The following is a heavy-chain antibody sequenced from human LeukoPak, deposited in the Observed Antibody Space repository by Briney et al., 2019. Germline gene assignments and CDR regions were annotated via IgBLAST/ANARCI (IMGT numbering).Heavy chain of an antibody. CDR2: ISSSSSTI. CDR1: GFTFSSYS. D-gene: IGHD3-10*01. V-gene: IGHV3-48*02. Sequence: PTGGSLRLSCAASGFTFSSYSMNWVRQAPGKGLEWVSYISSSSSTIYYADSVKGRFTISRDNAKNSLYLQMNSLRDEDTAVYYCARDSTMVRGVIIKFDYWSQGTLVTVSS. J-gene: IGHJ4*02. CDR3: ARDSTMVRGVIIKFDY.